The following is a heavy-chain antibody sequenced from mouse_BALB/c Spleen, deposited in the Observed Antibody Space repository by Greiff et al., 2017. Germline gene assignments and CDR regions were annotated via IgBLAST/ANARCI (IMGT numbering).Heavy chain of an antibody. J-gene: IGHJ4*01. V-gene: IGHV5-6-3*01. CDR3: ARLITTRYAMDY. Sequence: EVQGVESGGGLVQPGGSLKLSCAASGFTFSSYGMSWVRQTPDKRLELVATINSNGGSTYYPDSVKGRFTISRDNAKNTLYLQMSSLKSEDTAMYYCARLITTRYAMDYWGQGTSVTVSS. CDR1: GFTFSSYG. CDR2: INSNGGST. D-gene: IGHD2-4*01.